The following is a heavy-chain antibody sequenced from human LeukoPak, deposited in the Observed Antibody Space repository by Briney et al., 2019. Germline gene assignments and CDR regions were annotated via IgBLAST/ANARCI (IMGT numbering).Heavy chain of an antibody. V-gene: IGHV1-18*01. CDR2: ISAYNGNT. J-gene: IGHJ6*02. CDR1: GYTFTSYG. D-gene: IGHD2-2*01. Sequence: ASVKVSCKASGYTFTSYGISWVRQAPGQGLEWMGWISAYNGNTNYAQKLQGRVTMTTDTSTSTAYMELRSLRSDDTAVYYCARGDIVVVPAPYAMDVWGRGTTVTVPS. CDR3: ARGDIVVVPAPYAMDV.